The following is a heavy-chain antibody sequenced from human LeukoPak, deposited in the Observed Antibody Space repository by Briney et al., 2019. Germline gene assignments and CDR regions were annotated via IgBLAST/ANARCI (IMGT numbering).Heavy chain of an antibody. D-gene: IGHD2-21*01. CDR3: ARITFVVEGYGMDV. Sequence: ASVKVSCKASGGTFSSYAISWVRQAPGQGLEWMGGIIPIFGTANYAQKFQGRVTITADESTSTAYMELSSLRSEDTAVYYCARITFVVEGYGMDVWGQGTTVTVSS. V-gene: IGHV1-69*13. J-gene: IGHJ6*02. CDR2: IIPIFGTA. CDR1: GGTFSSYA.